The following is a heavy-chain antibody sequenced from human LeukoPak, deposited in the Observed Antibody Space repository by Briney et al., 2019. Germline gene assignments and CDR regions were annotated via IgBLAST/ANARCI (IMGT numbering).Heavy chain of an antibody. J-gene: IGHJ4*02. CDR1: GFTFSSYT. V-gene: IGHV3-48*01. Sequence: PGGSLRLSCAASGFTFSSYTMNWVRQAPGKGLEWVSYISSSGSTTYYADSVRGRFTISRDNAKNSLYLQMNSLRAEDTAVYYCARVGRLLWFGEFDYWGQGTLVTVSS. D-gene: IGHD3-10*01. CDR3: ARVGRLLWFGEFDY. CDR2: ISSSGSTT.